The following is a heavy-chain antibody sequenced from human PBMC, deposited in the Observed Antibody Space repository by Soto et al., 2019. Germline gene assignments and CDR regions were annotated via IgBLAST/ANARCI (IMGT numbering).Heavy chain of an antibody. V-gene: IGHV4-59*01. D-gene: IGHD1-20*01. CDR1: GGYISGYD. CDR2: IYYSGIT. J-gene: IGHJ6*02. Sequence: PSETLCLTCTVAGGYISGYDWSWIRQPPGKGLEWIGYIYYSGITNYNPSLKSRVTISVDTSKNQFSLKLSSVTAADTAVYYCARYKSNYYYGMDVWGQGTTVTVSS. CDR3: ARYKSNYYYGMDV.